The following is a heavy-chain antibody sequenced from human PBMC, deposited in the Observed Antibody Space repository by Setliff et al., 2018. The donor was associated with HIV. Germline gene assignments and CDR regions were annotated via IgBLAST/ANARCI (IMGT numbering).Heavy chain of an antibody. CDR1: GYTFTDYY. CDR2: VDPEDGET. CDR3: ARSDYYDSSGYSWFDP. J-gene: IGHJ5*02. Sequence: ASVKVSCKASGYTFTDYYMHWVQQAPGKGLEWMGRVDPEDGETIYAEKFQGRVTITADTSTDTAYMELSSLRSEDTAVYYCARSDYYDSSGYSWFDPWGQGTLVTVSS. D-gene: IGHD3-22*01. V-gene: IGHV1-69-2*01.